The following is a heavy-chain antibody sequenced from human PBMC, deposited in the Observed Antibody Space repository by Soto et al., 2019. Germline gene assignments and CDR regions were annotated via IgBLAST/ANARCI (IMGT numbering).Heavy chain of an antibody. CDR1: GFIFSDYY. CDR2: ISSRSKTI. CDR3: ARDRSCTNGQCYIFDY. Sequence: GGSLRLSCSASGFIFSDYYMNWFRQAPGKGLEWVSYISSRSKTISYADSVKGRFTVSRDNAKNSLSLQMNSLRADDTAVYYCARDRSCTNGQCYIFDYWGQGTLVTVSS. D-gene: IGHD2-8*01. J-gene: IGHJ4*02. V-gene: IGHV3-11*01.